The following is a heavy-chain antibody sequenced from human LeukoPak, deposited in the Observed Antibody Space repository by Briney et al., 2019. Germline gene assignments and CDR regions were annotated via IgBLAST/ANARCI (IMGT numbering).Heavy chain of an antibody. D-gene: IGHD3-22*01. CDR2: ISSSSYI. V-gene: IGHV3-21*01. CDR1: GFTFSSYS. Sequence: GGSLRLSCAASGFTFSSYSMNWVRQAPGKGLEWVSSISSSSYIYYADSVKGRFTISRDNAKNSLYLQMNSLRAEDTAVYYCARRDYYDSSGYYYYYGMDVWGQGTTVTVSS. CDR3: ARRDYYDSSGYYYYYGMDV. J-gene: IGHJ6*02.